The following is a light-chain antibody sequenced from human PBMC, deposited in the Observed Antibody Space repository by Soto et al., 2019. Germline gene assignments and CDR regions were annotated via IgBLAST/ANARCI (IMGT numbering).Light chain of an antibody. J-gene: IGKJ5*01. Sequence: EVLLSQSPGTLSLYPGERATLSCKTSQSSGSNFLAWYQLKPGQAPRLLISASSNRAPGIRARFSGSASGTFTTMTSRMQAPDDFVDYCMQINRIPPTFGQGTRLEI. CDR2: ASS. CDR1: QSSGSNF. CDR3: QINRIPPT. V-gene: IGKV3-20*01.